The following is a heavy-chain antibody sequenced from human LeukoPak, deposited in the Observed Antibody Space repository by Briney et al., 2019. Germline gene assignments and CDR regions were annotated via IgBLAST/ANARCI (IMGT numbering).Heavy chain of an antibody. CDR2: ISGSGGTT. CDR1: GFTFKNYA. CDR3: AKARGYSGHDYLGSFDY. V-gene: IGHV3-23*01. J-gene: IGHJ4*02. Sequence: GGSLRLSCVASGFTFKNYAMSWVRQAPGKGLDWVSSISGSGGTTYYTDSVKGRFTISRDNSKNTLYLQMNSLRAEDTAVYYCAKARGYSGHDYLGSFDYWGQGTLVTVSS. D-gene: IGHD5-12*01.